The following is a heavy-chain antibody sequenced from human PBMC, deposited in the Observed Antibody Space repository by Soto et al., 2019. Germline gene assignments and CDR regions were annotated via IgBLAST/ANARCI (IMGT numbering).Heavy chain of an antibody. CDR1: GFSLTTSGVG. CDR2: IYWNDAE. CDR3: ATSRRSSGDACDF. D-gene: IGHD6-6*01. J-gene: IGHJ3*01. Sequence: SGPTLVNPTQTLTLTCTFSGFSLTTSGVGVGWLRQPPGKALEWLSLIYWNDAERYSPSLRSRLTITKDTSKNQVVLTMTNMGAVDTATYYCATSRRSSGDACDFWGQGTRVTGS. V-gene: IGHV2-5*01.